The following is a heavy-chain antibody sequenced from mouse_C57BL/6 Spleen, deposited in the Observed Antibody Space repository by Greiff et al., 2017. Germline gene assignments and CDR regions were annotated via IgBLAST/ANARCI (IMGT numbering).Heavy chain of an antibody. J-gene: IGHJ4*01. CDR3: AKIYDGYYDAMDY. D-gene: IGHD2-3*01. CDR1: GFSLTSYG. V-gene: IGHV2-4*01. CDR2: IWSGGST. Sequence: VQLQQSGPGLVQPSQSLSITCTVSGFSLTSYGVHWVRQPPGKGLEWLGVIWSGGSTDYNAAFISRLSISKDNSKSQVFFKMNSLQADDTAIYYCAKIYDGYYDAMDYWGQGTSVTVSS.